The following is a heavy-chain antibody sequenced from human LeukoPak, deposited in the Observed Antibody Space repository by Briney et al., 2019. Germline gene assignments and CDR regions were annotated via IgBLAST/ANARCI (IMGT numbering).Heavy chain of an antibody. D-gene: IGHD1-26*01. CDR2: IIPIFGTA. Sequence: SVKVSCKASGGTFSSYAISWLRQAPGQGLEWMGRIIPIFGTANYTQKFQGRVTITTDESTSTAYMELSSLRSEGTAVYYCARDEVGALQNDYWGQGTLVTVSS. CDR3: ARDEVGALQNDY. V-gene: IGHV1-69*05. J-gene: IGHJ4*02. CDR1: GGTFSSYA.